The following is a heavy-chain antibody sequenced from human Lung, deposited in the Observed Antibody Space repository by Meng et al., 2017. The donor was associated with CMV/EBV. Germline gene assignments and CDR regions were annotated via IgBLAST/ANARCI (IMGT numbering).Heavy chain of an antibody. CDR1: GFTFSGYE. V-gene: IGHV3-48*03. Sequence: GGSLRLXCVASGFTFSGYEMNWVRQAPGKGLEWVSYISSSSPIYYVDSVKGRFTVSRDNAKNSLYLQMNSLRAEDTAVYYCARVSRRGTAASYAMDVWGHGXTVTVSS. CDR2: ISSSSPI. D-gene: IGHD6-13*01. CDR3: ARVSRRGTAASYAMDV. J-gene: IGHJ6*02.